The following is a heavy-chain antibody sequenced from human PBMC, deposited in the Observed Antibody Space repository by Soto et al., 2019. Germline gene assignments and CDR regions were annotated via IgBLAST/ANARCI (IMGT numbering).Heavy chain of an antibody. CDR2: IIPLFGTA. D-gene: IGHD3-22*01. J-gene: IGHJ4*02. CDR1: GGTFSRYA. CDR3: ARGVHLDSGGYYYFY. V-gene: IGHV1-69*13. Sequence: GASVKVSCKASGGTFSRYAISWVRQAPGQGLEWMGGIIPLFGTANYAQRFQGRVRITADESTTTAYMEQRGLRSEDTAVYYCARGVHLDSGGYYYFYWGQGTLVTVSS.